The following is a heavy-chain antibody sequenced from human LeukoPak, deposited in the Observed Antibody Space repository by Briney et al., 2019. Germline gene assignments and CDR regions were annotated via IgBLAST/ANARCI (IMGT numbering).Heavy chain of an antibody. CDR2: ISGSGGST. V-gene: IGHV3-23*01. Sequence: GGSLRLSCAASGFTFSSYAMSWVRQAPGKGLEWVSAISGSGGSTYYADSVKGRFTISRDNSKNTLYLQMNSLRAEDTAVYYCAKGGVVPAAIHGAPVRGFDYWGQGTLVTVSS. CDR1: GFTFSSYA. CDR3: AKGGVVPAAIHGAPVRGFDY. J-gene: IGHJ4*02. D-gene: IGHD2-2*02.